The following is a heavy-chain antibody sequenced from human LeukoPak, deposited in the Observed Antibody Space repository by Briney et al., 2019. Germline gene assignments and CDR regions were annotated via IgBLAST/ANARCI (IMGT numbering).Heavy chain of an antibody. V-gene: IGHV3-30*03. CDR3: AREGAIVGNAFDL. Sequence: PGRSLRLSCAASGFTFSSYGMHWVRQAPGKGLEWVAMISYDESNQYYVDSVKGRFTISRDNSKKSLYLQMNGLRPDDTALYYCAREGAIVGNAFDLWGLGTMVIVSS. CDR2: ISYDESNQ. D-gene: IGHD3-16*02. J-gene: IGHJ3*01. CDR1: GFTFSSYG.